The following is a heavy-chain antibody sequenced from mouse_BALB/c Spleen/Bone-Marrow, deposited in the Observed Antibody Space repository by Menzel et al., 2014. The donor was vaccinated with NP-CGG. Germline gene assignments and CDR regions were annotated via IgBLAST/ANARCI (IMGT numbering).Heavy chain of an antibody. D-gene: IGHD2-3*01. CDR3: TRYGYDPLYAMDY. J-gene: IGHJ4*01. Sequence: VKLMESGAELVEPGASVKLSCKASGYTFTSYYMYWVKQRPGQGLEWIGGINPSNGGTNFNEKFKSKATLTVDKSSSTAYMQLSSLTSEDSAVYYCTRYGYDPLYAMDYWGQGTSVTVSS. CDR1: GYTFTSYY. V-gene: IGHV1S81*02. CDR2: INPSNGGT.